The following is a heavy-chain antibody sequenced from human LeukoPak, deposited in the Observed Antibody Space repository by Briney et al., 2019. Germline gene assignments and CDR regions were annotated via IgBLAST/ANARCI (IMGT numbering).Heavy chain of an antibody. J-gene: IGHJ6*03. Sequence: GSLRLSCAASGFKFSNYWMIWVRQAPGTGLEWVANIKQDGSTKNYVDSVKGRFTISRDNAKNSLYLQMNSLRAEDTALYYCARSRQLDNPYYYYYYMDVWGKGTTVTVSS. CDR2: IKQDGSTK. V-gene: IGHV3-7*03. CDR1: GFKFSNYW. D-gene: IGHD6-13*01. CDR3: ARSRQLDNPYYYYYYMDV.